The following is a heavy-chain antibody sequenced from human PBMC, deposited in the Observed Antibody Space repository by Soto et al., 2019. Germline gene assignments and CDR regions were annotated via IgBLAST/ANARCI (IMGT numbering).Heavy chain of an antibody. D-gene: IGHD4-4*01. CDR3: GKDYINCDLMAV. J-gene: IGHJ6*04. V-gene: IGHV3-23*01. Sequence: EVQLLESGGGLVQPGGSLRLSCAASGFTFSSYAMSWVRQAPGKGLEWVSAFSGSGGSTYYADSVKGRFTISRDNSKNSLYLQMNSRSAEDAAGYFLGKDYINCDLMAVWGKGTTVTVSS. CDR2: FSGSGGST. CDR1: GFTFSSYA.